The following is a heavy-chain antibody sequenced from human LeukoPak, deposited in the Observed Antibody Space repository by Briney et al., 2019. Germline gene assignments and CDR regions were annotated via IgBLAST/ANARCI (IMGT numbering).Heavy chain of an antibody. J-gene: IGHJ4*02. CDR2: ISFDGSNK. CDR3: ATLRPTYYFDY. D-gene: IGHD3-3*01. CDR1: GFSFSSSG. V-gene: IGHV3-30*03. Sequence: PGGSLRLSCAASGFSFSSSGMHWVRQAPGKGLEWVAVISFDGSNKYHAGSVKGRFTISRDNSKNTLYLQMNSLRAEDTAVYYCATLRPTYYFDYWGQGTLVTVSS.